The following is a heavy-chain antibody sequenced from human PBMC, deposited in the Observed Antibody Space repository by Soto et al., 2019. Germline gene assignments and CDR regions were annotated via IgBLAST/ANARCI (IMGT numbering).Heavy chain of an antibody. CDR1: GFTFSSYA. V-gene: IGHV3-23*01. J-gene: IGHJ4*02. Sequence: PGGSLRLSCAASGFTFSSYAMSWVRQAPGKGLEWVSAISGSGGSTYYADSMKGRFTISRDNSKNTLYLQMNSLRAEDTAVYYCAKDPLFGSGSYYPNWGQGTLVTVSS. D-gene: IGHD3-10*01. CDR3: AKDPLFGSGSYYPN. CDR2: ISGSGGST.